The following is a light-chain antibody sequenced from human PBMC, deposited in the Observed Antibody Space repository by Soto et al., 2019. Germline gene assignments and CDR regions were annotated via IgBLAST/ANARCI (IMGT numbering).Light chain of an antibody. Sequence: DIVMTQSPLSLPVTPGEPASISCRSSQSLLHSNGYNYLDWYLQKPGQSPQLLIYLGSNRSSGVPDRFSGSGSGTDFTLTINSLQPDDFATYYCQQSNSFPYTFGQGTKLEI. V-gene: IGKV2-28*01. CDR1: QSLLHSNGYNY. CDR3: QQSNSFPYT. J-gene: IGKJ2*01. CDR2: LGS.